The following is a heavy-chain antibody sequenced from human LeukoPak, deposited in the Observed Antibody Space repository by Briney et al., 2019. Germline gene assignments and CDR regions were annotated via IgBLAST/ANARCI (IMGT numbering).Heavy chain of an antibody. Sequence: PSETLSLTCTVSGGSISSYYWSWIRQPPGQGLEWIGYIYYSGSTSYNPSLKSRVTISVDTSKNQFSLKLSSVTAADTAVYYCARPLTGTTLIFDYWGQGTLVTVSS. D-gene: IGHD1-7*01. CDR1: GGSISSYY. V-gene: IGHV4-59*01. J-gene: IGHJ4*02. CDR2: IYYSGST. CDR3: ARPLTGTTLIFDY.